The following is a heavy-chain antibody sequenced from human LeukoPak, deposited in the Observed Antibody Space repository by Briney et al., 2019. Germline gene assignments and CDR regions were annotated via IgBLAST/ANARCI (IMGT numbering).Heavy chain of an antibody. J-gene: IGHJ4*02. V-gene: IGHV3-30*04. CDR2: ISYDGSNK. CDR3: ARTGCSSTSCYKYYFDY. CDR1: GFTFSSYA. D-gene: IGHD2-2*02. Sequence: PGGSLRLSCAASGFTFSSYAMHWVRQAPGKGQDWVAVISYDGSNKYYADSVKGRFTISRDNSKNTLYLQMNSLRAEDTAVYYCARTGCSSTSCYKYYFDYWGQGTLVTVSS.